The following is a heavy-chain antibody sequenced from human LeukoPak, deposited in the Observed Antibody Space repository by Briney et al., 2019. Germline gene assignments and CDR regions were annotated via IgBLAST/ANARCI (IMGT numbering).Heavy chain of an antibody. CDR2: INPSGGST. CDR1: GYTLTELS. D-gene: IGHD6-19*01. CDR3: ARGPQSVAGLFDY. V-gene: IGHV1-46*01. Sequence: ASVKVSCKVSGYTLTELSMHWVRQAPGQGLEWMGIINPSGGSTSYAQKFQGRVTMTRDTSTSTVYMELSSLRSEDTAVYYCARGPQSVAGLFDYWGQGTLVTVSS. J-gene: IGHJ4*02.